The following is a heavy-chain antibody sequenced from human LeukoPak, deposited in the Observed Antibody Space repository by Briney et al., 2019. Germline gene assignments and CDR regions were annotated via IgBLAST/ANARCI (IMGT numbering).Heavy chain of an antibody. J-gene: IGHJ4*02. Sequence: NPSETLSLTCAVYGGSFSGYYWSWIRQPPGKGLEWIGEINHSGSTNYNPSLKSRVTISVDTSKNQFSLKLSSVTAADTAVYYCARVNGSGSYQPDYWGQGTLVTVSS. CDR2: INHSGST. D-gene: IGHD3-10*01. V-gene: IGHV4-34*01. CDR3: ARVNGSGSYQPDY. CDR1: GGSFSGYY.